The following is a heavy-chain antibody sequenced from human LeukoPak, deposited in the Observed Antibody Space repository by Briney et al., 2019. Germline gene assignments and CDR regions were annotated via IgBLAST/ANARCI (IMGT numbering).Heavy chain of an antibody. J-gene: IGHJ4*02. CDR1: GFTFSNYA. V-gene: IGHV3-30*18. Sequence: PGGSLRLSCAASGFTFSNYAMSWVRQAPGKGLEWVAVITHDGNSKNYADSVKGRFTISRDNSKNTLSLQMNSLRAEDTAVYYCAKDYGYNYASGSSHFEYWGQGTLVTVSS. CDR2: ITHDGNSK. CDR3: AKDYGYNYASGSSHFEY. D-gene: IGHD3-10*01.